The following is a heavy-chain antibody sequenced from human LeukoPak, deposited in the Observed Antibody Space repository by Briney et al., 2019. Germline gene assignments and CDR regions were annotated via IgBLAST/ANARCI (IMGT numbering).Heavy chain of an antibody. D-gene: IGHD4-17*01. V-gene: IGHV3-9*01. CDR2: ISWNSGSI. J-gene: IGHJ4*02. CDR1: GFTFDDYA. CDR3: ARDLGTDYGDLGY. Sequence: AGGSLRLSCAASGFTFDDYAMHWVRQAPGKGLEWVSGISWNSGSIGYADSVKGRFTISRDNAKNSLYLQMNSLRAEDTAVYYCARDLGTDYGDLGYWGQGTLVTVSS.